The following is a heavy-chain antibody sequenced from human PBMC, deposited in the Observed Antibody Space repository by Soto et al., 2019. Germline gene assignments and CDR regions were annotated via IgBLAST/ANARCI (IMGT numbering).Heavy chain of an antibody. CDR3: AREGPPIRAHKPQEYFQH. J-gene: IGHJ1*01. Sequence: QLQLQESGPGLVKPSETLSLTCTVSGDSISTRSNYWAWIRQPPGKGLEWIGSIYYTGGTYYNPSPKSRVTLFLDTSKKQYSLHLNSVTAADTAVYYCAREGPPIRAHKPQEYFQHRGQGTQVTVSS. CDR2: IYYTGGT. V-gene: IGHV4-39*02. CDR1: GDSISTRSNY.